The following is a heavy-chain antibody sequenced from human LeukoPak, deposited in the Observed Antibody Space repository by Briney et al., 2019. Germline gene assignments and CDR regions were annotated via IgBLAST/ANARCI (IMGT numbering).Heavy chain of an antibody. Sequence: GGSLRLSCAASGNYWMHWVRQVPGKGLVWVSHINSDGSWTSYADSVKGRFTISKDNAKNAVYLQMNSLRAEDTAVYYCVSFYETYWGRGTLVTVSS. CDR2: INSDGSWT. CDR1: GNYW. J-gene: IGHJ4*02. D-gene: IGHD2/OR15-2a*01. CDR3: VSFYETY. V-gene: IGHV3-74*01.